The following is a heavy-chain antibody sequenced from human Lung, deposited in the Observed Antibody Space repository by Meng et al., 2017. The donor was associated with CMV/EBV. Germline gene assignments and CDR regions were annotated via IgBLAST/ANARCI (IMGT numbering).Heavy chain of an antibody. CDR3: CLVAEAGDFED. J-gene: IGHJ4*02. Sequence: SQXXXLTCAVSGVSISISHWWRWVRQPPGKGLEWIGEIYHSGSTNYHPCLESRVTMSVDKSKNQFYLQLSSVTAADTAVFYWCLVAEAGDFEDLGQVNTVTVSS. CDR2: IYHSGST. CDR1: GVSISISHW. D-gene: IGHD2-15*01. V-gene: IGHV4-4*02.